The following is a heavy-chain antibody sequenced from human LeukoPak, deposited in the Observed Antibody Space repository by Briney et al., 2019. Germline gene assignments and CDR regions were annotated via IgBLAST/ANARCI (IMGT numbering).Heavy chain of an antibody. Sequence: ASVKVSCKASGYTFTDYYIHWVRQAPGQGLEWMGWINPNSGGTNYAQKFQGRVTMTRDTSISTAYMELSRLRSDDTAVYYCAREGVGRYYDILTGYVDYWGQGTLVTVSS. D-gene: IGHD3-9*01. J-gene: IGHJ4*02. CDR1: GYTFTDYY. CDR2: INPNSGGT. V-gene: IGHV1-2*02. CDR3: AREGVGRYYDILTGYVDY.